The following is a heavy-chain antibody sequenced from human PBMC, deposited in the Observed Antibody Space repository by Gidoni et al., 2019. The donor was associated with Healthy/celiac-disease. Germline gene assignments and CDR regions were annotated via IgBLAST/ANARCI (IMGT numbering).Heavy chain of an antibody. Sequence: QVQLVQPGAEVKKPGSPVKVSCKASGGTFSSYAISWVRQAPGQGLEWMGGIIPIFGTANYAQKFQGRVTITADESTSTAYMELSSLRSEDTAVYYCARRAHFGVALFDYWGQGTLVTVSS. CDR2: IIPIFGTA. D-gene: IGHD3-3*01. CDR1: GGTFSSYA. J-gene: IGHJ4*02. V-gene: IGHV1-69*01. CDR3: ARRAHFGVALFDY.